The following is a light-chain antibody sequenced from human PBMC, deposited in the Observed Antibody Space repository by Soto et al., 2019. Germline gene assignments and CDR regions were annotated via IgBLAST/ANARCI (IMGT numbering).Light chain of an antibody. Sequence: EIVLTQSPATLSLSPGERATLSCRAGQSVSSYLAWYQQKPGQAPRLLIYDASNRATGIPARFSGSGSGTDFTLTISSLEPEDFAVYYCQQRSNWPPGGLTFGGGTKVEIK. CDR1: QSVSSY. J-gene: IGKJ4*01. V-gene: IGKV3-11*01. CDR2: DAS. CDR3: QQRSNWPPGGLT.